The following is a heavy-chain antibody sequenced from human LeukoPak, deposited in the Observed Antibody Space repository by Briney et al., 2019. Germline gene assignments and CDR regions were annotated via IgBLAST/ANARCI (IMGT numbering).Heavy chain of an antibody. CDR3: ARRGYDISGYYGYFDY. J-gene: IGHJ4*02. CDR2: ISGSGGST. CDR1: GFTFSTYA. D-gene: IGHD3-22*01. V-gene: IGHV3-23*01. Sequence: EGSLRLSCAASGFTFSTYAMSWVRQAPGKGLEWFSVISGSGGSTYYADSVKGRFTISRDNSKNTLFLQMNSLRAEDTAAYYCARRGYDISGYYGYFDYWGQGILVTVSS.